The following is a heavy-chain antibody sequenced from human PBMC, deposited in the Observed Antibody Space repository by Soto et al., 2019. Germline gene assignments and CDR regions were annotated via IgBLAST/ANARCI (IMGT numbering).Heavy chain of an antibody. CDR3: ARQMSFQQQLVHHRYYYYYMDV. D-gene: IGHD6-13*01. J-gene: IGHJ6*03. V-gene: IGHV4-59*08. CDR2: IYYSGST. Sequence: KQSQTLSLTCTVSGGSISSYYWSWIRQPPGKGLEWIGYIYYSGSTNYNPSLKSRVTISVDTSKNQFSLKLSSVTAADTAVYYCARQMSFQQQLVHHRYYYYYMDVWGKGTTVTVSS. CDR1: GGSISSYY.